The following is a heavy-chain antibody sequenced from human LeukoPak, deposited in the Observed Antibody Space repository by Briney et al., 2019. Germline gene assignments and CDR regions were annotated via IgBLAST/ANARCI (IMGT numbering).Heavy chain of an antibody. CDR2: ISSSSSTL. CDR3: ARDHKNELEDIVVVPAAADY. CDR1: GFTFSSYA. V-gene: IGHV3-48*01. Sequence: GGSLRLSCAASGFTFSSYAMSWVRQAPGKGLEWVSYISSSSSTLYYADSVKGRFTISRDNAKNSLYLQMNSLRAEDTAVYYCARDHKNELEDIVVVPAAADYWGQGTLVTVSS. D-gene: IGHD2-2*01. J-gene: IGHJ4*02.